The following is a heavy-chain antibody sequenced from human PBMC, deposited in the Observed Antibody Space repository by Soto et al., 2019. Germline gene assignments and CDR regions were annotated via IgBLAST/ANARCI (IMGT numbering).Heavy chain of an antibody. Sequence: QVQLVQSGAEVKKPGASVKVSCKASGYTFTSHDINWMRQTTGQGLEWMGWMNPNSGNTNYAQNVQGRVTMTRDTSINTAYMELTNLRSEDTAIYYCASDMSTTWGQGTLVTVSS. CDR2: MNPNSGNT. CDR3: ASDMSTT. CDR1: GYTFTSHD. V-gene: IGHV1-8*01. J-gene: IGHJ5*02. D-gene: IGHD2-2*01.